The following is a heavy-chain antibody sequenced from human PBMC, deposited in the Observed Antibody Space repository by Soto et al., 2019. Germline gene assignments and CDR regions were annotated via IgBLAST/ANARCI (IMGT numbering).Heavy chain of an antibody. Sequence: QITLKESGPALVKPTQTLTLTCTFTGFSLSTSGVGVGWIRQPPGTALEWLALIYWDVDKRYSPSLKSRLSITQDTSKNQVVLTMTNVDPVDTATYYCLDSADPPRGGYYFDSWGQGTLVTVS. CDR2: IYWDVDK. J-gene: IGHJ4*02. D-gene: IGHD3-10*01. CDR3: LDSADPPRGGYYFDS. V-gene: IGHV2-5*02. CDR1: GFSLSTSGVG.